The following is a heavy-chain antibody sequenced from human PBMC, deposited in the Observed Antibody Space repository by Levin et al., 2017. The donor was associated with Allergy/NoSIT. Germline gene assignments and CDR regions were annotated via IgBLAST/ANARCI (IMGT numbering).Heavy chain of an antibody. Sequence: GGSLRLSCAASGFTVSSNYMSWVRQAPGKGLEWVSVIYSGGSTYYADSVKGRFTISRDNSKNTLYLQMNSLRAEDTAVYYCARDWGEAAAGTRLYYYGMDVWGQGTTVTVSS. J-gene: IGHJ6*02. CDR1: GFTVSSNY. CDR2: IYSGGST. D-gene: IGHD6-13*01. CDR3: ARDWGEAAAGTRLYYYGMDV. V-gene: IGHV3-66*01.